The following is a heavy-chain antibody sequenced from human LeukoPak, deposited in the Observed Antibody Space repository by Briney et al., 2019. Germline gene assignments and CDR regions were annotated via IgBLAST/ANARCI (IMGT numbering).Heavy chain of an antibody. CDR3: ARDQGSLTRSWYTGY. D-gene: IGHD6-13*01. V-gene: IGHV1-2*06. J-gene: IGHJ4*02. CDR2: INPYSGDT. Sequence: ASVKVPCKASGYTFTGYHIHWVGQAPGQGLEWMGRINPYSGDTNFAQKFQGRVTMTRDTSITTAYMDLSSLTPDDTAVYFCARDQGSLTRSWYTGYWGQGTQVTVSS. CDR1: GYTFTGYH.